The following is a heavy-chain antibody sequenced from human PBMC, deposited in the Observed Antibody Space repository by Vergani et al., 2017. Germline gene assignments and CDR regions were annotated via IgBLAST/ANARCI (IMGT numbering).Heavy chain of an antibody. J-gene: IGHJ4*02. D-gene: IGHD4-17*01. CDR2: IGYDGRIK. CDR3: AKDGRENSDYGYFDY. Sequence: QVQLVETGGGVVQPGGSLRLYCATSGFSFTTYGAHWVRQAPGKGLEWVAFIGYDGRIKYNVDSVKGRLTISRDTSKKTLSLQMRSLRADDTDVYYCAKDGRENSDYGYFDYWGQGTLVTVS. V-gene: IGHV3-30*02. CDR1: GFSFTTYG.